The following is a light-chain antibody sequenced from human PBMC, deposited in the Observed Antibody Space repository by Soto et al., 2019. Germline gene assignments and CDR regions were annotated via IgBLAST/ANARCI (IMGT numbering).Light chain of an antibody. CDR1: QSISTY. J-gene: IGKJ1*01. CDR3: QQSYSPPWT. V-gene: IGKV1-39*01. CDR2: SAS. Sequence: DIQMTHSPSSLSASVGDRVTITCRASQSISTYLNWYQQKPGKAPAFLIYSASSFQSGVPSRFSSSGSGTDFSLTINSLQPEHFATYYCQQSYSPPWTFGQGTKVEIK.